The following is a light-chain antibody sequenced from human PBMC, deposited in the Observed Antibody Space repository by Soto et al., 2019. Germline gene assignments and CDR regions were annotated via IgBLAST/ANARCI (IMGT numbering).Light chain of an antibody. CDR1: RSVSDTY. J-gene: IGKJ1*01. V-gene: IGKV3-20*01. Sequence: IVSTQSPGTLSLSPGERATLSCRASRSVSDTYVAWYQQKPGQAPRLVIYGASNRATGIPDRFTGGGSGTDFTLPMSRLEPADFAVYYCQQYATSQWTFGQGTKVEIK. CDR2: GAS. CDR3: QQYATSQWT.